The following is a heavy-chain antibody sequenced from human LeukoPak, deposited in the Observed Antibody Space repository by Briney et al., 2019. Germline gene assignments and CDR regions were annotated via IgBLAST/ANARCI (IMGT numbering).Heavy chain of an antibody. CDR1: GVSISSSSYY. CDR3: ARRIIAAGGGNFDY. Sequence: SETLSLTCTVSGVSISSSSYYWGWIRQPPGKGLEWIGSIYYSGSTYYNPSLKSRITISVDTSKNQFSLKLSSVTAADTAVYYCARRIIAAGGGNFDYWGQGTLVTVSS. D-gene: IGHD6-25*01. V-gene: IGHV4-39*01. J-gene: IGHJ4*02. CDR2: IYYSGST.